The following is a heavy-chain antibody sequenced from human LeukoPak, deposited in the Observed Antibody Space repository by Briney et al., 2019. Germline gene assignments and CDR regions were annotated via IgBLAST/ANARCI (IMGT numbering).Heavy chain of an antibody. CDR2: IYHSGGT. D-gene: IGHD3-16*01. J-gene: IGHJ5*02. Sequence: PSETLSLTCVVSGASISSGGYSWSWIRQPPGKGLEWIGCIYHSGGTHYNPSLKSRVTMSVDTSKNQISLNLNSMTAADTALHYCARDIWGSSTWGPGTLVTVSS. CDR1: GASISSGGYS. V-gene: IGHV4-30-2*01. CDR3: ARDIWGSST.